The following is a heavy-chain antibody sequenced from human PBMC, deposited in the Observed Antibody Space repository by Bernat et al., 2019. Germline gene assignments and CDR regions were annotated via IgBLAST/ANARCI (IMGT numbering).Heavy chain of an antibody. Sequence: EVQLVESGGGLVQPGGSLRLSCAASGFTFSSYSMNWVRQAPGKGLEWVSYISSSSSTIYYADSVKGRFTISRDNSKNTLYLQMNSLRAEDTAVYYCARDAVYSSSSHFDYWGQGTLVTVSS. CDR3: ARDAVYSSSSHFDY. CDR1: GFTFSSYS. D-gene: IGHD6-6*01. V-gene: IGHV3-48*01. CDR2: ISSSSSTI. J-gene: IGHJ4*02.